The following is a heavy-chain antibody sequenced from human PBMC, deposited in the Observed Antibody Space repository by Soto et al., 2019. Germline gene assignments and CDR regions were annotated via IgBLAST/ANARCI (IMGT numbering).Heavy chain of an antibody. J-gene: IGHJ4*02. CDR1: GYTLTELS. D-gene: IGHD3-16*02. CDR3: ATFPGDYIWGSYLY. Sequence: ASVKVSCKVSGYTLTELSMHWVRQAPGKGLEWMGGFDPEDGETIYAQKFQGRVTMTEDTSTDTAYMELSSLRSEDTAVYYCATFPGDYIWGSYLYWGQGTLVTVSS. CDR2: FDPEDGET. V-gene: IGHV1-24*01.